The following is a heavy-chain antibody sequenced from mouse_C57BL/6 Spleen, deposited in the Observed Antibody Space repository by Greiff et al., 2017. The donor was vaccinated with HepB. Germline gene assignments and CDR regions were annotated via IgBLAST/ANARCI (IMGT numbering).Heavy chain of an antibody. CDR3: AIRSQNFDY. CDR1: GYTFTSYW. J-gene: IGHJ2*01. V-gene: IGHV1-55*01. Sequence: VQLQQSGAELVKPGASVKMSCKASGYTFTSYWITWVKQRPGQGLEWIGDIYPGSGSTNYNEKFKSKATLTGDTSYNTAYMQLSSLTSEDSAVYYCAIRSQNFDYWGQGTTLTVSS. CDR2: IYPGSGST. D-gene: IGHD2-12*01.